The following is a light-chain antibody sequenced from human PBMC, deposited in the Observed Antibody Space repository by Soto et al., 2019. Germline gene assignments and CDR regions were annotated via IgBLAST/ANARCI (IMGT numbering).Light chain of an antibody. V-gene: IGKV1-12*01. CDR2: AVS. J-gene: IGKJ1*01. Sequence: DIQMTQSPSSLSASVGDRVTITCRASQTISSWLAWYQQKPGKAPKVLIYAVSSLQSGVPSRFSGSGSRTDFTLTISDLQPEDVATYYCQQADSLPITFGQGTKVDIK. CDR1: QTISSW. CDR3: QQADSLPIT.